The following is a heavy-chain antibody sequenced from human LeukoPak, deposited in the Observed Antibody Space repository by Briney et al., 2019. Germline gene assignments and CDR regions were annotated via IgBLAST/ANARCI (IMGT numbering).Heavy chain of an antibody. CDR1: GFTFSSYS. CDR2: ISSSSSYI. CDR3: VRGSSGWYYFDPWVFDY. J-gene: IGHJ4*02. D-gene: IGHD6-13*01. Sequence: GGSLRLSCAASGFTFSSYSMNWVRQAPGKGLEWVSSISSSSSYIYYADSVKGRFTISRDNAKNSLYLQMNSLRAEDTAVYYCVRGSSGWYYFDPWVFDYWGQGTLVTVSS. V-gene: IGHV3-21*01.